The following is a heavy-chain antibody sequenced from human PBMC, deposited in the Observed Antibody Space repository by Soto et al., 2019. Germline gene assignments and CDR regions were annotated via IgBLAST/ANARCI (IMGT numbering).Heavy chain of an antibody. Sequence: GASVKVSCKASGYTFTGYYMHWARQAPGQGLEWMGWINPNSGGTNYAQKFQGWVTMTRDTSISTAYMELSRLRSDDTAVYYCAAATVTEQYYYYYGMDVWGQGTTVTVSS. D-gene: IGHD4-17*01. CDR1: GYTFTGYY. CDR2: INPNSGGT. CDR3: AAATVTEQYYYYYGMDV. V-gene: IGHV1-2*04. J-gene: IGHJ6*02.